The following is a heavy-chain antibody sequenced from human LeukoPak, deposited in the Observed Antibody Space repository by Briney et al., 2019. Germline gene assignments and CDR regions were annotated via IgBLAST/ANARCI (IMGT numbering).Heavy chain of an antibody. CDR2: INHSGST. J-gene: IGHJ4*02. V-gene: IGHV4-34*01. CDR1: GGSFSGYY. Sequence: SETLSLTCAVYGGSFSGYYWSWIRQPPGKGLEWIGEINHSGSTNYNPSLKSRVTISVDTSKNQFSLKLSSVTAADTAVYYCARDRYCSSTSCDYFDYWGQGTLVTVSS. D-gene: IGHD2-2*01. CDR3: ARDRYCSSTSCDYFDY.